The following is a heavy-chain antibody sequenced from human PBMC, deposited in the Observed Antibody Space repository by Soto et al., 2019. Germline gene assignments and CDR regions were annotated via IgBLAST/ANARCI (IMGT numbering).Heavy chain of an antibody. J-gene: IGHJ6*02. CDR2: ISYSGST. CDR1: GGSIKNSGYY. V-gene: IGHV4-31*03. CDR3: GRDAVTKRDFYYYGMDV. D-gene: IGHD4-4*01. Sequence: QVQLQESGPGLVKPSQTLSLTCTVSGGSIKNSGYYWSWIRQHPEKGLEWIGYISYSGSTDSAPSLKSRVTMSVDTSKNQFFLNLTSVTAADTAVYYCGRDAVTKRDFYYYGMDVWGRGTTVTVSS.